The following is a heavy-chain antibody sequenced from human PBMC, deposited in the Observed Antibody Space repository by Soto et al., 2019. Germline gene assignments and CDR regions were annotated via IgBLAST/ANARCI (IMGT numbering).Heavy chain of an antibody. V-gene: IGHV1-2*02. CDR1: GYTFTDSY. J-gene: IGHJ4*02. CDR3: ARDLAYCGGDCYSY. Sequence: ASVKVSCKASGYTFTDSYIHWVRQAPGKGLEWMGWISPSSGATQYAQKFQGRVTMTRDTSTSTVYMELSSLRSEDTAVYYCARDLAYCGGDCYSYWGQGTLVTVSS. D-gene: IGHD2-21*02. CDR2: ISPSSGAT.